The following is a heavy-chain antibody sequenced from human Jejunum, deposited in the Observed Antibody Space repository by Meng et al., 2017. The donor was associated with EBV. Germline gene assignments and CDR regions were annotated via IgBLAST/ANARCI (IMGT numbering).Heavy chain of an antibody. D-gene: IGHD3-16*01. CDR2: ISNDGNNK. J-gene: IGHJ4*02. CDR3: TREWGADY. CDR1: GFTFRGHA. V-gene: IGHV3-30-3*01. Sequence: VQLVESGGGVAQPGRSLRLSCAASGFTFRGHAMQWVRQAPGKGLKWVALISNDGNNKYYADSVKGRFTISRDNSKNTLYLQMNSLRVDDTALYYCTREWGADYWGQGTLVTVSS.